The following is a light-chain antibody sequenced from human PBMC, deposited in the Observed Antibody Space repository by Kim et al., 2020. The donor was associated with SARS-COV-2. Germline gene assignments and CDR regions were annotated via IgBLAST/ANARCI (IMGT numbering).Light chain of an antibody. CDR1: QSVKSH. CDR3: QQYSDWPPSLT. Sequence: PGERATLSCRASQSVKSHLGWYQQKPGQAPRLLMYDVSNRATGIPARFSGSGFGTDFTLTISSLEPEDFAVYYCQQYSDWPPSLTFGGGTKVDIK. CDR2: DVS. V-gene: IGKV3-11*01. J-gene: IGKJ4*01.